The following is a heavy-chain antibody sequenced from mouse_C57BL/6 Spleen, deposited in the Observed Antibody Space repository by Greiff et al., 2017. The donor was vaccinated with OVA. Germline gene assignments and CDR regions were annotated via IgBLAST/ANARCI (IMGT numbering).Heavy chain of an antibody. CDR2: IDPSDSET. CDR1: GYTFTSYW. D-gene: IGHD1-1*01. V-gene: IGHV1-52*01. CDR3: ARSGTTVVGRFAY. Sequence: QVQLKQSGAELVRPGSSVKLSCKASGYTFTSYWMHWVKQRPIQGLEWIGNIDPSDSETHYNQKFKDKATLTVDKSSSTAYMQLSSLTSEDSAVYYCARSGTTVVGRFAYWGQGTLVTVSA. J-gene: IGHJ3*01.